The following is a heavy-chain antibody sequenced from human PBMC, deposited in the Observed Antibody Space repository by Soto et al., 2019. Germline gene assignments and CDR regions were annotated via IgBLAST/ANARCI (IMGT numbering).Heavy chain of an antibody. D-gene: IGHD3-16*01. CDR3: ATDSNNNGWGSWT. CDR1: GYTFTNHF. Sequence: GASVKVSCKTSGYTFTNHFIHWARQAPGQRPVWMGCINTANGDTKYSQNFQGRLTFGRDTSTTSAYMELNSLRSEDTAVYYCATDSNNNGWGSWTWGQGTLVTVSS. J-gene: IGHJ5*02. V-gene: IGHV1-3*04. CDR2: INTANGDT.